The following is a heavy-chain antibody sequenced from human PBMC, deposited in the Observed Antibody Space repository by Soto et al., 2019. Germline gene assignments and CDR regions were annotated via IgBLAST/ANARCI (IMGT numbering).Heavy chain of an antibody. CDR2: TSADNGDT. Sequence: QVQLVQSGAEVKEPGASVKVSCKASGYTFTRYGFSWVRQAPGQGLEWMAWTSADNGDTNYAPKLQGRVTLTTDTSTGTAYMDLRSLRSDDTAVYYCARDERGTCTSSSCYYFDYWGQGTLVTVSS. CDR3: ARDERGTCTSSSCYYFDY. V-gene: IGHV1-18*04. D-gene: IGHD2-2*01. CDR1: GYTFTRYG. J-gene: IGHJ4*02.